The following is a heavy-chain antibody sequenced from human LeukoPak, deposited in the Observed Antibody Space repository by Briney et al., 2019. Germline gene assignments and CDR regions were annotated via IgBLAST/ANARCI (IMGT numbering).Heavy chain of an antibody. D-gene: IGHD3-22*01. Sequence: ASVKVSCKASGYTFTSYAMHWVRQAPGQRLEWMGWINAGNGNTKYSQKFQGRVTITRGTSASTAYMELSSLRSEDTAVYYCARKAYYYDSSGYIFDYWGQGTLVTVSS. CDR3: ARKAYYYDSSGYIFDY. J-gene: IGHJ4*02. CDR2: INAGNGNT. V-gene: IGHV1-3*01. CDR1: GYTFTSYA.